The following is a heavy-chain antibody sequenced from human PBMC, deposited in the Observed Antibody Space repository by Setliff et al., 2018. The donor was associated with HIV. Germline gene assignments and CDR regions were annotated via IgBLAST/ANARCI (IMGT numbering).Heavy chain of an antibody. CDR2: INAGSGNT. CDR3: ARVFSGISGWFLFDY. V-gene: IGHV1-3*01. J-gene: IGHJ4*02. CDR1: GYTFTSYS. Sequence: ASVKVSCKASGYTFTSYSLHWVRQAPGQRLEWMGWINAGSGNTKYSQKFQGRVTITRGTSARTAYMELSGLRSEDTAVYHCARVFSGISGWFLFDYWGQGTLVTVSS. D-gene: IGHD6-19*01.